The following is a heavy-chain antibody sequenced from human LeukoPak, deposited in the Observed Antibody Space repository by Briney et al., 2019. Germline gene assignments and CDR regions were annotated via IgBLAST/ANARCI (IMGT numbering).Heavy chain of an antibody. V-gene: IGHV4-61*01. Sequence: SETLSLTCTVSGDSVSSDSYYWSWIRQPPGKGLEWIGYISNSGSTNYNPSLKSRVTISGDTSKRQFSLKLSAVTPADTAVYYCASGSVARFDYWGQGALVTVSS. CDR2: ISNSGST. CDR3: ASGSVARFDY. CDR1: GDSVSSDSYY. J-gene: IGHJ4*02. D-gene: IGHD5-12*01.